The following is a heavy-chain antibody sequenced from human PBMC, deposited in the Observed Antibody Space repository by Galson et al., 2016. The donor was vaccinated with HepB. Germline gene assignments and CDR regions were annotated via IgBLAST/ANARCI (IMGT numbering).Heavy chain of an antibody. J-gene: IGHJ4*02. CDR2: ISTYNGNS. Sequence: SVKVSCKASNYTFINYGIIWVRQAPGQGLEWMGWISTYNGNSDYAQKFQGRATMTRDTSTSTAYMELRSLRSDDAAVYYCARGGSAMFDYWGQGTVVTVSS. CDR1: NYTFINYG. CDR3: ARGGSAMFDY. D-gene: IGHD1-1*01. V-gene: IGHV1-18*01.